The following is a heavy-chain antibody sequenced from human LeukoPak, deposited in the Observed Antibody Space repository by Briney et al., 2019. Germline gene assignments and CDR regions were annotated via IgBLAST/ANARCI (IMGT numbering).Heavy chain of an antibody. CDR1: GFTFSSYS. CDR3: ARGSGSYTRPVDC. D-gene: IGHD1-26*01. J-gene: IGHJ4*02. CDR2: ISSSSSYT. V-gene: IGHV3-21*01. Sequence: GGSLRLSCAASGFTFSSYSTNWVRQAPGRGLEWVSSISSSSSYTFYADSVKGRFTISRDNAKNTVYLQMNSLRAEDTAVYYCARGSGSYTRPVDCWGQGSLVTVSS.